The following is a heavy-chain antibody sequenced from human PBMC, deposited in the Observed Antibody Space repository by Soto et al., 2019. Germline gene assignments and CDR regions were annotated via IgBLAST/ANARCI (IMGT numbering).Heavy chain of an antibody. J-gene: IGHJ4*02. Sequence: PSETLSLTCSVSGGSVSSGPYYWSWIRQSPGERLEWIGYIYNSGNTKYNPSLKGRVIISVDTSENQVSLKLSSVTAADSAVYYCARSGTTTPPFPEQWGQGALVTVSS. CDR1: GGSVSSGPYY. D-gene: IGHD1-1*01. CDR2: IYNSGNT. CDR3: ARSGTTTPPFPEQ. V-gene: IGHV4-61*01.